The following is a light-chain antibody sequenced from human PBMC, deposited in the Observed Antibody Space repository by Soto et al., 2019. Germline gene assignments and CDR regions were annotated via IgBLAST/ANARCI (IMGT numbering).Light chain of an antibody. CDR2: DAS. CDR1: QSLNNY. J-gene: IGKJ5*01. Sequence: DVQLTQSPSSLSSSLGDRVTITCRASQSLNNYLAWYQQKPGKAPKLLIYDASTLERGVPSRFSGTGSGTEFTLTISSLQPDDFATYYCQQYYRSSNTFGQGTRLEIK. V-gene: IGKV1-5*01. CDR3: QQYYRSSNT.